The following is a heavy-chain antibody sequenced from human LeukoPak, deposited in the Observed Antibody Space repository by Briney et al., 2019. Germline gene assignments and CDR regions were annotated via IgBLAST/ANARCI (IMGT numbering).Heavy chain of an antibody. CDR3: ASGSGSYRTPYYYMDV. J-gene: IGHJ6*03. D-gene: IGHD3-10*01. V-gene: IGHV3-53*01. CDR1: VSTVSSDY. CDR2: IYSGGSA. Sequence: GGSLRLSCAASVSTVSSDYISLGRQAPGKGLEWGSVIYSGGSAYYPDSVKGLFTISRDNSKNTLYLQMNSLRAEDTAVYYCASGSGSYRTPYYYMDVWGTGTTVTVSS.